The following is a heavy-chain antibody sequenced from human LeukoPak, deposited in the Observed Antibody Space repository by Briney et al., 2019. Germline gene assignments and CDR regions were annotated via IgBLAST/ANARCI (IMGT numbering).Heavy chain of an antibody. CDR2: IKSKTDGGTT. J-gene: IGHJ4*02. Sequence: GGSLRLSCAASGFTFSNAWMSWVRQAPGKGLEWVGSIKSKTDGGTTDYAAPVKGRFTISRDDSKNTLYLQMNSLKTEDTAVYYCTTVGAYIWGYYFDYWGQGTLVTVSS. CDR3: TTVGAYIWGYYFDY. CDR1: GFTFSNAW. D-gene: IGHD3-16*01. V-gene: IGHV3-15*01.